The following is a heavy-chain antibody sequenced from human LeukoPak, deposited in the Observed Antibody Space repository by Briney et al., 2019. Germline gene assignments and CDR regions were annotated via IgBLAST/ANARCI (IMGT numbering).Heavy chain of an antibody. CDR3: ARKSIAVAGRNPYDY. D-gene: IGHD6-13*01. CDR1: GGSISSGGYS. J-gene: IGHJ4*02. CDR2: IYYSGST. V-gene: IGHV4-31*02. Sequence: SENLSLTWTVAGGSISSGGYSCSWIRQHPGKGLEWIGYIYYSGSTYYDPSLKSRVTISVDTSKNQFSLKLSSVTAADTAVYYCARKSIAVAGRNPYDYWDQGTLVTVSS.